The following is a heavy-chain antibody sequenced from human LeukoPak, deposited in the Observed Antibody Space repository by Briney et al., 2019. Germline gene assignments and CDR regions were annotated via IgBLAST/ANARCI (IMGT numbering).Heavy chain of an antibody. CDR3: AKARYYFASSGYSGLDS. V-gene: IGHV3-23*01. D-gene: IGHD3-22*01. CDR1: GFTVSSNY. Sequence: PGGSLRLSCAASGFTVSSNYMSWVRQAPGKGLEWVSSISGRSGDTYYADSVKGRCTISRDTSKNTLYLEMNSLRAEDTAVYYCAKARYYFASSGYSGLDSWGQGTLVTASS. J-gene: IGHJ4*02. CDR2: ISGRSGDT.